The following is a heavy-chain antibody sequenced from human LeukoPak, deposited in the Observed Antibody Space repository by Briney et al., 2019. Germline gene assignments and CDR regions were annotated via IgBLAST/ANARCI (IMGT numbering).Heavy chain of an antibody. CDR2: TYSSGNT. Sequence: RAGGSLRLSCAASGFTFSDFWMGWVRQAPGKGLEWVSVTYSSGNTYYADSVKGRFTVSRDNSKNTLYLQMNSLRPDDTAVYYCARRINTAWGIDYWGQGTLVTVAS. D-gene: IGHD3-16*01. J-gene: IGHJ4*02. V-gene: IGHV3-53*01. CDR3: ARRINTAWGIDY. CDR1: GFTFSDFW.